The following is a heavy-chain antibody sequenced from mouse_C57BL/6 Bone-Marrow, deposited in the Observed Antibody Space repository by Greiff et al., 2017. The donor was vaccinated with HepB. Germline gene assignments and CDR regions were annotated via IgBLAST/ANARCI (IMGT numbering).Heavy chain of an antibody. CDR1: DSEVFPIAY. V-gene: IGHV15-2*01. CDR3: ARGGYGSSYWYFDV. Sequence: VKLQESGSELRSPGSSVKLSCKDFDSEVFPIAYMSWVRQKPGHGFEWIGGILPSIGRTIYGEKFEDKATLDADTLSNTAYLELNSLTSEDSAIYYCARGGYGSSYWYFDVWGTGTTVTVSS. J-gene: IGHJ1*03. CDR2: ILPSIGRT. D-gene: IGHD1-1*01.